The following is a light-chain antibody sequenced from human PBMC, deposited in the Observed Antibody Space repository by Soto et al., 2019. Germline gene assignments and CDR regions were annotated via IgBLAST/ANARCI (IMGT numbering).Light chain of an antibody. V-gene: IGKV1-33*01. J-gene: IGKJ5*01. Sequence: DIQMTQSPSSLSASVGDRVTITFQASQNINNYLNWYQQKPGRAPKLLIYDASNLEAGVPSRFRGSGSGTDFTFTISLLQPEDIATYYCQQYENLPTFGQGTRLEIK. CDR1: QNINNY. CDR2: DAS. CDR3: QQYENLPT.